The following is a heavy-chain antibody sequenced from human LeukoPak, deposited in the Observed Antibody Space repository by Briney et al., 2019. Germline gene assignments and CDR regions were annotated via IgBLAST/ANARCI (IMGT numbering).Heavy chain of an antibody. CDR1: GGSISSYY. V-gene: IGHV4-59*01. CDR3: ARAIRYEAFDI. J-gene: IGHJ3*02. CDR2: IYYSGST. D-gene: IGHD3-3*02. Sequence: PSETLSLTCTVSGGSISSYYWSWIRQPPGKGLGWIGYIYYSGSTNYNPSLKSRVTISVDTSKNQFSLKLSSVTAADTAVYYCARAIRYEAFDIWGQGTMVTVSS.